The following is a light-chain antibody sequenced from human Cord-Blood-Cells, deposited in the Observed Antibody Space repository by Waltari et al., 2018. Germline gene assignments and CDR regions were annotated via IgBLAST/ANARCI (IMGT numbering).Light chain of an antibody. CDR3: QQSYSTPWT. CDR2: AAS. V-gene: IGKV1-39*01. J-gene: IGKJ1*01. CDR1: QSISSY. Sequence: DIQMTQSPSSLSASAGEGVTITCRASQSISSYLNWYQQKPGKAPKLLIYAASSLQSGVPSRFSGSGSGTDFTLTISSLQPEDFATYYCQQSYSTPWTFGQGTKVEIK.